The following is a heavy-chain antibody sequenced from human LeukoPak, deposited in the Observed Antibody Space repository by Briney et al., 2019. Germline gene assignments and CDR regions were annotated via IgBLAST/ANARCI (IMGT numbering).Heavy chain of an antibody. Sequence: GGSLRLSCAASGFTFSSYAMHWVRQAPGKGLEWVAVTSYDGSNKYYADSVKGRFTISRGNSKNTLYLQMSSLRAEDTAVYYCARGQLTYCGGDCFSNHWIGVIDYWGQGTLVTVSS. D-gene: IGHD2-21*02. V-gene: IGHV3-30*04. CDR1: GFTFSSYA. CDR2: TSYDGSNK. J-gene: IGHJ4*02. CDR3: ARGQLTYCGGDCFSNHWIGVIDY.